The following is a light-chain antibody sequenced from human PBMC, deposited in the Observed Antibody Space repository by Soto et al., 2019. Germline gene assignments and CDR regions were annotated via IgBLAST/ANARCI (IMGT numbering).Light chain of an antibody. V-gene: IGKV3-20*01. CDR2: GAS. CDR1: QRVNSSY. Sequence: EIVLTQSPDTLYLSPGEGATLSCRASQRVNSSYLAWYQQKPGQAPRLLISGASDRATGVPARVSGSGSGTDFTLTIRRLEPEDFAVYYCQQYGTSPVTFGQGTKLQIK. CDR3: QQYGTSPVT. J-gene: IGKJ2*01.